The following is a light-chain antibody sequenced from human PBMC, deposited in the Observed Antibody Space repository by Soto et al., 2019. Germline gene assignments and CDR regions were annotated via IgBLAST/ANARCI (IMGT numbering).Light chain of an antibody. V-gene: IGKV3-20*01. CDR2: GGS. CDR1: QSVGSRW. J-gene: IGKJ1*01. Sequence: EIVLTQSPGTVSLSPGERATLSCRASQSVGSRWLAWYQQKPGQAPRVLIYGGSNRATGIPDRFSGSGSGTDFTLTISRLEPEDCALYFCQQYYSSRTFGQGTKVE. CDR3: QQYYSSRT.